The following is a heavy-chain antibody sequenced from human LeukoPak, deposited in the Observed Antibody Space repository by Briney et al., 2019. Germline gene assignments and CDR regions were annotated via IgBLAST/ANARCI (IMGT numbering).Heavy chain of an antibody. J-gene: IGHJ4*02. V-gene: IGHV3-23*01. D-gene: IGHD7-27*01. CDR2: ITTSDGNT. CDR1: GFTFSSYT. CDR3: ARDGGLWVSAHWGDS. Sequence: GGSLRLSCAASGFTFSSYTMSWVRQAPGKGLEWVSTITTSDGNTYYADSVKGRFTVSRDNSKNTLFLQMNSLRAEDTAVYYCARDGGLWVSAHWGDSWGRGTLVTVSS.